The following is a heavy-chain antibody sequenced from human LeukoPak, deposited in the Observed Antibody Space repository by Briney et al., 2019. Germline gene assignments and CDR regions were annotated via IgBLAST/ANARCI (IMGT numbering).Heavy chain of an antibody. CDR2: IYSSGST. Sequence: SETLSLTCTVSGGSINNYFWSWIRQPAGEGLEWIGRIYSSGSTTYNPSLKSRVTLSVDTSKNQFSLKLTSVTAADTAVYYCARDGTYNNYYYWGQGTLVTVSS. D-gene: IGHD1-1*01. J-gene: IGHJ4*02. CDR3: ARDGTYNNYYY. CDR1: GGSINNYF. V-gene: IGHV4-4*07.